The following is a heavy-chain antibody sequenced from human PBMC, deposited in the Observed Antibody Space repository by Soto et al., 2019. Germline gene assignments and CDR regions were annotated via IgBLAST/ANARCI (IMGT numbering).Heavy chain of an antibody. CDR3: ARIYSGSRLDY. Sequence: GASVKVSCKASGYTFNSYNMQWVRQAPGQGLEWMGVINPSSGSTNYAQKFQGRVIMTRDTSTNTVYMELSTLGSDDTAVYYCARIYSGSRLDYWGQGTLVTVSS. CDR1: GYTFNSYN. CDR2: INPSSGST. D-gene: IGHD1-26*01. V-gene: IGHV1-46*02. J-gene: IGHJ4*02.